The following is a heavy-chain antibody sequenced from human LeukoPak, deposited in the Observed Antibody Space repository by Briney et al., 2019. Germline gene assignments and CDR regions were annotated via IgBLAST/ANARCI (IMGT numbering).Heavy chain of an antibody. CDR2: SIPIFGTA. V-gene: IGHV1-69*13. CDR3: ARVLTYYDSSGYYEESFDY. CDR1: GYTFTSYA. D-gene: IGHD3-22*01. J-gene: IGHJ4*02. Sequence: SVKVSCKASGYTFTSYAISWVRQAPGQGLEWMGGSIPIFGTANYAQKFQGRVTITADESTSTAYMELSSLRSEDTAVYYCARVLTYYDSSGYYEESFDYWGQGTLVTVSS.